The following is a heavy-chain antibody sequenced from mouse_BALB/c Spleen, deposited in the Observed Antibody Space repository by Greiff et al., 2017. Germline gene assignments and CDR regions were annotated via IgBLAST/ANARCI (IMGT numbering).Heavy chain of an antibody. J-gene: IGHJ4*01. CDR1: GFTFSSYA. Sequence: EVKLVESGGGLVKPGGSLKLSCAASGFTFSSYAMSWVRQTPEKRLEWVASISSGGSTYYPDSVKGRFTISRDNARNILYLQMSSLRSEDTAMYYCARGSDYDAYYYAMDYWGQGTSVTVSS. CDR2: ISSGGST. CDR3: ARGSDYDAYYYAMDY. V-gene: IGHV5-6-5*01. D-gene: IGHD2-4*01.